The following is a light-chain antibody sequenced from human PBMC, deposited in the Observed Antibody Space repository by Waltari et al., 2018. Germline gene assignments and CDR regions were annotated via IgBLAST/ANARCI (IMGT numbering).Light chain of an antibody. CDR3: SSWDDSLQGWL. CDR1: SSNIGGHA. CDR2: RDH. Sequence: LTQPPSASGTPGQRVTISCSGSSSNIGGHAVNWYQQLPGTAPKLLIYRDHQRPSGVPERFSGSRSGASASLAISGLQSDDEADYYCSSWDDSLQGWLFGGGTKLTVL. J-gene: IGLJ3*02. V-gene: IGLV1-44*01.